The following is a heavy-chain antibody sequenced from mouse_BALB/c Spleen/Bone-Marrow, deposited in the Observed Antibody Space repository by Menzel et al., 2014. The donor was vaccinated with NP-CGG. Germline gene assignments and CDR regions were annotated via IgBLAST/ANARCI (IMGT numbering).Heavy chain of an antibody. J-gene: IGHJ4*01. V-gene: IGHV1-18*01. CDR3: ARSYYDYDDAMDY. D-gene: IGHD2-4*01. CDR1: GYSFTGYT. CDR2: INPYNGGT. Sequence: EVKLVESGPELVKPGASMKISCKASGYSFTGYTMNWVKPSHGKNLEWIGLINPYNGGTSYNQKFKGKATLTVDKSSSTAYMELLSLTSEDSAVYYCARSYYDYDDAMDYWGQGTSVTVSS.